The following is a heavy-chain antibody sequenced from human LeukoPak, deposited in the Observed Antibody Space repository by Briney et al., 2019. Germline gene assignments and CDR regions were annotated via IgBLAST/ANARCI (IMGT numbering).Heavy chain of an antibody. J-gene: IGHJ6*04. Sequence: GGSLRLSCAASGFTFSSYAIHWVRQAPGKGLEYVSTISSKGDNIFYANSVKGRFTIPRDNSKNTVYLQMGSLRAEDMAVYYCGRVRISAARGYMDVWGKGTTVTVSS. CDR3: GRVRISAARGYMDV. D-gene: IGHD6-13*01. CDR1: GFTFSSYA. V-gene: IGHV3-64*01. CDR2: ISSKGDNI.